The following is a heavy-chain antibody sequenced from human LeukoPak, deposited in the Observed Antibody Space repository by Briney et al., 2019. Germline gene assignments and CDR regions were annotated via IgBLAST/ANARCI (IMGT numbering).Heavy chain of an antibody. V-gene: IGHV4-59*01. Sequence: SETLSLTCTASGGSISSYYWSWIRQPPGKGLEWLANIYHTGSTNYNPSLSSRVTISIDTAKNQFSLKLTSVTAADTAVYYCARRGRNSSGWQDYLWGQGTLVTVSS. CDR1: GGSISSYY. J-gene: IGHJ4*02. CDR3: ARRGRNSSGWQDYL. D-gene: IGHD6-25*01. CDR2: IYHTGST.